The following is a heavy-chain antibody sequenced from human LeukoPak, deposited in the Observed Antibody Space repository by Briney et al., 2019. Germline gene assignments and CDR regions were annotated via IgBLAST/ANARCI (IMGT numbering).Heavy chain of an antibody. Sequence: PGGSLRLSCAASGFTFSSYSMSWVRQAPGKGLEWVSSITTSSTYISYADSVKGRFTIPRDNAKNSLYLQMNSLRAEDTAVHYCARGKYSSGWFDYWGQGTLVTVSS. D-gene: IGHD6-19*01. CDR1: GFTFSSYS. CDR2: ITTSSTYI. CDR3: ARGKYSSGWFDY. J-gene: IGHJ4*02. V-gene: IGHV3-21*01.